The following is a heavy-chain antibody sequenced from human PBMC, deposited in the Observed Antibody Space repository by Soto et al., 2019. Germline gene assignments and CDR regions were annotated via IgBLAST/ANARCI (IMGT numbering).Heavy chain of an antibody. CDR1: GFPFSSFP. CDR2: FSRGNPNI. CDR3: ARWGATVPTWPYGLDV. V-gene: IGHV3-21*01. Sequence: EVQLVESGGGLVKPGGSLRLPCVASGFPFSSFPMTWVRQAPGRGLEGVSSFSRGNPNINYANSVKGRFTISRDDAKNSLYLQMNSLRDEDTAVYYCARWGATVPTWPYGLDVWGQGTTVTVSS. J-gene: IGHJ6*02. D-gene: IGHD4-17*01.